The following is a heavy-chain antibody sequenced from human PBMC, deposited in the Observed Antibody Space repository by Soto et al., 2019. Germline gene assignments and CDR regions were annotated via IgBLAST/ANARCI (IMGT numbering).Heavy chain of an antibody. Sequence: ASVKVSCEASGYTFINYGLNWVRQAPVQGLEWMGWISGYNGNTKYAQRLQDRLSMTTDTSTSTAYMELRGLRSDDTAVYYCARGESWALSSSPFDYWGQGTQVTVSS. CDR2: ISGYNGNT. CDR1: GYTFINYG. CDR3: ARGESWALSSSPFDY. J-gene: IGHJ4*02. V-gene: IGHV1-18*01. D-gene: IGHD6-6*01.